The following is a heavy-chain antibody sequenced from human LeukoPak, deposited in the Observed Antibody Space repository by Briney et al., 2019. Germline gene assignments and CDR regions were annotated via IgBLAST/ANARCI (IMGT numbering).Heavy chain of an antibody. CDR1: GFTFSSYS. V-gene: IGHV3-21*01. CDR3: ARRPAAAANWFDP. CDR2: ISSSSSSYI. D-gene: IGHD6-13*01. J-gene: IGHJ5*02. Sequence: GGSLRLSCAASGFTFSSYSMNWVRQAPGKGLEWVSSISSSSSSYIYYADSVKGRFTISRDNAKNSLYLQMNSLRAEDTAVYYCARRPAAAANWFDPWGQGTLVTVSS.